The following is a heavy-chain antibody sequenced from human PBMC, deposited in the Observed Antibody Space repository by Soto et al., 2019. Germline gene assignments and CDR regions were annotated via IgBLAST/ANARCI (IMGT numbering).Heavy chain of an antibody. CDR2: INAGNGNT. Sequence: GASVKVSCKASGYTFTSYAMHWVRQAPGQRLEWMGWINAGNGNTKYSQKFQGRVTITRNTSASTTYMELSSLRSEDTAVYYCARRSSWSWYFDLWGRGTLVTVSS. CDR3: ARRSSWSWYFDL. J-gene: IGHJ2*01. CDR1: GYTFTSYA. D-gene: IGHD6-13*01. V-gene: IGHV1-3*01.